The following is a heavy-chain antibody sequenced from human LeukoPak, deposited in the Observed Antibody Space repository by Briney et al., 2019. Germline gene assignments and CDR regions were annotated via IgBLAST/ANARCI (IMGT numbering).Heavy chain of an antibody. V-gene: IGHV4-34*01. J-gene: IGHJ3*02. CDR2: INHSGST. CDR1: GGSFSGYY. CDR3: ARYPPTYYDFWSGYYSDAFDI. D-gene: IGHD3-3*01. Sequence: SETLSLTCAVYGGSFSGYYWSWIRQPPGKGLEWIGEINHSGSTNYNPSLKSRVTISVDTSKNQFSLKLSSVTAADTAVYYCARYPPTYYDFWSGYYSDAFDIWGQGTMVTVSS.